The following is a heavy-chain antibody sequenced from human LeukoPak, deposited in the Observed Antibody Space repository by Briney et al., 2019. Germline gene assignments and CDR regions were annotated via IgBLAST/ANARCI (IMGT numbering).Heavy chain of an antibody. D-gene: IGHD3-10*01. CDR1: GGSFSGYY. CDR2: INHSGST. V-gene: IGHV4-34*01. Sequence: SETLSLTCAVYGGSFSGYYWSWIRQPPGKGLEWIGEINHSGSTNYNPSLKSRVTISVDTSKNQFSLKLSSVTAADTAVYYCARAGPNFDYWGQGTLVTVSS. J-gene: IGHJ4*02. CDR3: ARAGPNFDY.